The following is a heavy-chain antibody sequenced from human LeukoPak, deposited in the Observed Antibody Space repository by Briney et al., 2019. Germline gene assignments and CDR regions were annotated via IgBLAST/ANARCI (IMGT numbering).Heavy chain of an antibody. D-gene: IGHD3-10*01. V-gene: IGHV4-59*08. Sequence: PSETLSLTCTVSGGSISSYYWSWIRQPPGKGLEWIGYIYYSGSTNYNPSLKSRVTISVDASKNQFSLKLSSVTAADTAVYYCARSFYYYGSGSSFDPWGQGTLVTVSS. J-gene: IGHJ5*02. CDR1: GGSISSYY. CDR3: ARSFYYYGSGSSFDP. CDR2: IYYSGST.